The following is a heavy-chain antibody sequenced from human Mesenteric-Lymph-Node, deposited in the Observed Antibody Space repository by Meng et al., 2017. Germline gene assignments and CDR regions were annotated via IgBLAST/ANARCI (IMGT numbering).Heavy chain of an antibody. CDR1: GGSISSTSYF. CDR3: TREYWSGTDY. CDR2: IYYGGTT. D-gene: IGHD2-8*02. V-gene: IGHV4-39*07. J-gene: IGHJ4*02. Sequence: SETLSLTCTVFGGSISSTSYFWGWVRRPPGKGLEWIGSIYYGGTTYYNTSLKTRITISVDTSNNQFSLNLKSVTAADTAMYFCTREYWSGTDYWGQGTLVTVSS.